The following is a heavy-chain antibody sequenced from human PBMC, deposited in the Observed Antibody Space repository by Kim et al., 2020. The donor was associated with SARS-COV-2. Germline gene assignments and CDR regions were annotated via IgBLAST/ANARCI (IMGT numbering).Heavy chain of an antibody. CDR2: VSPSGDYT. J-gene: IGHJ5*02. V-gene: IGHV3-23*01. CDR1: GFIFSNYA. D-gene: IGHD2-2*01. CDR3: ARQVGVPPGIVVLQVATPFDT. Sequence: GGSLRLSCAASGFIFSNYAMSWVRQAPGTGLEWVSAVSPSGDYTYYADSVKGRFTISRDNSKNTLFLQMHSLRAEDTAVYYCARQVGVPPGIVVLQVATPFDTWGQGTLVTVSS.